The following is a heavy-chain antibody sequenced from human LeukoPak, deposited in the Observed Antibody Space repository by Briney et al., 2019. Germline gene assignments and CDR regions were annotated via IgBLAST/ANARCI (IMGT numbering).Heavy chain of an antibody. CDR2: IHYSGST. J-gene: IGHJ3*02. D-gene: IGHD4-11*01. V-gene: IGHV4-39*01. CDR3: AIHYSGHASDI. CDR1: GGSISTRNYY. Sequence: PSETLSLTCSVSGGSISTRNYYWGWIRQPPGKGLEWIGSIHYSGSTYYNPSLKSRVTISVDSSKNQFSLKLSSVTATDTAVYYCAIHYSGHASDIWGQGTLVTVSS.